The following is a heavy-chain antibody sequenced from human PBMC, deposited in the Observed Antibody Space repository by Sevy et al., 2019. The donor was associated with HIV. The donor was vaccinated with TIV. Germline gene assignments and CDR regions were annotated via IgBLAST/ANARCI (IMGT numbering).Heavy chain of an antibody. CDR2: FDPEDGER. V-gene: IGHV1-24*01. J-gene: IGHJ4*02. CDR1: GNTLSDLS. CDR3: ASVGYYDSTAHKQDLGGY. Sequence: ASVKVSCKVSGNTLSDLSMHWVRQSPGKGFEWIGGFDPEDGERIYARKFQGRVTVTEDTSTDTAYMELSSLRSEDTAVYYCASVGYYDSTAHKQDLGGYWGQGTLITVSS. D-gene: IGHD3-16*01.